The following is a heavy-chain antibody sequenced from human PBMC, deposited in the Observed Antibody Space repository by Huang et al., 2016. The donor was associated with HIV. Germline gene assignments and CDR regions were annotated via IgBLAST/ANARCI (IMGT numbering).Heavy chain of an antibody. CDR1: GYSFTDYY. Sequence: QVQLVQSGAEVKRPGASVTVSCKTSGYSFTDYYLHLVQQAPGQALAWRGWIKPKIGGTTYTQKFQGRVTLTRDTSSSTDYMEISRMKSGDTAVYYCARNHYRSSDDKWERSGLDVWGQGTTVTVSS. D-gene: IGHD6-19*01. V-gene: IGHV1-2*02. J-gene: IGHJ6*02. CDR3: ARNHYRSSDDKWERSGLDV. CDR2: IKPKIGGT.